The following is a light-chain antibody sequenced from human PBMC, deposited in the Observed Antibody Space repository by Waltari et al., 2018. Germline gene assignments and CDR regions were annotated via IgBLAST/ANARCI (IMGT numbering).Light chain of an antibody. V-gene: IGKV3-20*01. CDR2: GAS. CDR3: QKYGTLPAT. J-gene: IGKJ1*01. Sequence: EIVLTQSPGTLSLSPGERATLSCRASQSVSRWLAWYQQKPGQAPRLLIYGASSRATGIPDRFSGSGSGPDFSLTISRLEPEDFAVYYCQKYGTLPATFGQGTKVEIK. CDR1: QSVSRW.